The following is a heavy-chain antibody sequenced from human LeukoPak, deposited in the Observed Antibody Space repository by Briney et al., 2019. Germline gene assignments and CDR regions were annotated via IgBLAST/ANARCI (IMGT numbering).Heavy chain of an antibody. J-gene: IGHJ4*02. CDR3: AKFILVGATPYSFDY. CDR2: IIWKSGSI. D-gene: IGHD1-26*01. V-gene: IGHV3-9*01. CDR1: GSSVNDYP. Sequence: HAGGSLCLSCAVSGSSVNDYPIRCVRQHPGEGREWVLGIIWKSGSIDYTDSVEGRFTISRDNAKNSLYLQMNSLRAEDTALYYCAKFILVGATPYSFDYCGQGTLVTVSS.